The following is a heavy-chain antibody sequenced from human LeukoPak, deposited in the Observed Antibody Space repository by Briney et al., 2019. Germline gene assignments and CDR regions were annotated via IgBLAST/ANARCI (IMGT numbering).Heavy chain of an antibody. D-gene: IGHD6-13*01. CDR2: INHSGST. V-gene: IGHV4-34*01. CDR1: GGSFSGYY. J-gene: IGHJ4*02. CDR3: ARDLSSSWHETLYYFDY. Sequence: PSETLSLTCAVYGGSFSGYYWSWIRQPPGKGLEWIGEINHSGSTNYNPSLKSRVTISVDTSKNQFSLKLSSVTAADTAVYYCARDLSSSWHETLYYFDYWGQGTLVTVSS.